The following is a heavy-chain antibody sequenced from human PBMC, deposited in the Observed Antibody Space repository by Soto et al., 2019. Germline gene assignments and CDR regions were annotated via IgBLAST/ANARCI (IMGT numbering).Heavy chain of an antibody. CDR2: IYYSGST. V-gene: IGHV4-59*08. Sequence: PSETLSLTCTVSGGSIISYYWSWIRQPTGKGLEWIGYIYYSGSTNYNPSLKSRVTISVDTSKNQFSLKLSSVTAADTAVYYCARGNIVATIGYYYYMDVWGKGTTVTVSS. D-gene: IGHD5-12*01. J-gene: IGHJ6*03. CDR1: GGSIISYY. CDR3: ARGNIVATIGYYYYMDV.